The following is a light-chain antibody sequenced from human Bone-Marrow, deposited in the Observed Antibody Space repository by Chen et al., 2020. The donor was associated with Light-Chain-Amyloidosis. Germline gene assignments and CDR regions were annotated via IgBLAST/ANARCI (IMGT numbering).Light chain of an antibody. J-gene: IGKJ4*01. CDR3: QQYHTLPLT. V-gene: IGKV1-33*01. CDR1: QDISNY. CDR2: DAS. Sequence: DIQMTQSPSSLSASVGDRVSTTCQASQDISNYLNWYLQKPGEAPKLLIYDASNLGAGVPSRFSGGRSGTQFTLTISSLQPEDVATFCCQQYHTLPLTFGGGTKLEIK.